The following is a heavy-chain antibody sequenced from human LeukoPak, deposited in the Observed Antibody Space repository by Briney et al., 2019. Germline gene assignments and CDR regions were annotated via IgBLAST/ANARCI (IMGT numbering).Heavy chain of an antibody. V-gene: IGHV4-30-4*01. CDR3: ARGEGSSYYYGSGSSYNWFDP. CDR1: GGSISSGDYY. D-gene: IGHD3-10*01. Sequence: SQTLSLTCTVSGGSISSGDYYWSWIRHPPGKGLEWIGYIYYSGSTYYNPSLKSRVTISVDTSKSRFSLKLSSVTAADTAVYYCARGEGSSYYYGSGSSYNWFDPWGQGTLVTVSS. CDR2: IYYSGST. J-gene: IGHJ5*02.